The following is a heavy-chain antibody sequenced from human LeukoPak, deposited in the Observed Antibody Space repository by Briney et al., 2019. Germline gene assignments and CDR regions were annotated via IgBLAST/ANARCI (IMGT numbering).Heavy chain of an antibody. J-gene: IGHJ4*02. CDR2: ISSISSST. Sequence: PGGSLRRSCAASGFTFSDYYMNWIRQAPGKGLEWVSYISSISSSTNYADSVKGRFTISRDNAKNSLYLQMNSLRAEDTAVYYCVRAGTRSSTPLLFEYWGQGTLVTVSP. CDR3: VRAGTRSSTPLLFEY. D-gene: IGHD5/OR15-5a*01. V-gene: IGHV3-11*06. CDR1: GFTFSDYY.